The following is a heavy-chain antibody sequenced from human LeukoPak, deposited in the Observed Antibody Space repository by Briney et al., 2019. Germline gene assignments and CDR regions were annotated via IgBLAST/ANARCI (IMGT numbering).Heavy chain of an antibody. J-gene: IGHJ4*02. CDR1: GGTFSSYA. Sequence: GASVEVSCKASGGTFSSYAISWVRQAPGQGLEWMGGIIPIFGTANYAQKFQGRVTITADESTSTAYMELSSLRSEDTAVYYCAREPTAYSGYPTRAYDYWGQGTLVTVSS. D-gene: IGHD5-12*01. CDR2: IIPIFGTA. V-gene: IGHV1-69*01. CDR3: AREPTAYSGYPTRAYDY.